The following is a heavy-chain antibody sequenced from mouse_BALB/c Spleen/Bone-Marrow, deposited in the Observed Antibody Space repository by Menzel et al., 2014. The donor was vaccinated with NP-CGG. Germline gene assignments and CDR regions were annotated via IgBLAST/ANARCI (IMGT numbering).Heavy chain of an antibody. CDR1: GYTFTDNW. D-gene: IGHD2-4*01. J-gene: IGHJ4*01. V-gene: IGHV1-69*01. CDR3: ARGGHDFSLDY. CDR2: IDTSDNYT. Sequence: QVQLQQSGAELGMPGASVKMSCKASGYTFTDNWMYWVKQRPGQGLEWIGAIDTSDNYTNFNQKFMGKASLTVNASSSTAYMQVSSLTSDDSAVYYCARGGHDFSLDYWGQGTSVTVSS.